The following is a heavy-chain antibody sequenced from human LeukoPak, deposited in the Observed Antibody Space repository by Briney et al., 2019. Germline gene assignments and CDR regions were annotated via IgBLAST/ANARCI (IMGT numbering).Heavy chain of an antibody. V-gene: IGHV3-21*01. J-gene: IGHJ3*02. Sequence: GGSLRLSCAASGFTFSSYSMNWVRQAPGRGLEWVSSISSSSSYIYYADSVKGRFTISRDNAKNSLYLQMNSLRAEDTAVYYCARGSYCSGGSCYEDAFDIWGQGTMVTVSS. CDR3: ARGSYCSGGSCYEDAFDI. CDR2: ISSSSSYI. CDR1: GFTFSSYS. D-gene: IGHD2-15*01.